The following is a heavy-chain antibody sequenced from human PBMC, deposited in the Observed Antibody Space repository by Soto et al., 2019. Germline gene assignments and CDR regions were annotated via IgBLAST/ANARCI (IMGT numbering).Heavy chain of an antibody. Sequence: SETLSLTCTVSGGSISSGDYYWSWIRQPPGKGLEWIGYIYYSGSTYYNPSLKSRVTISVDTSKNQLSLKLSSVTAADTAVYYCARTVVVVAWFDPWGQGTLVTVSS. J-gene: IGHJ5*02. D-gene: IGHD2-15*01. V-gene: IGHV4-30-4*01. CDR3: ARTVVVVAWFDP. CDR1: GGSISSGDYY. CDR2: IYYSGST.